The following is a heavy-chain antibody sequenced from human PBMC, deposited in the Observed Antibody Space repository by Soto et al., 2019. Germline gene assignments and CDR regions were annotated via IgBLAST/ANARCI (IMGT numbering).Heavy chain of an antibody. CDR3: AKDIAPAVRDVHYYYYYGMDV. V-gene: IGHV3-43*01. CDR2: ISWDGGST. J-gene: IGHJ6*02. CDR1: GFTFDDYT. D-gene: IGHD3-10*01. Sequence: GGSLRLSCAASGFTFDDYTMHWVRQAPGKGLEWVSLISWDGGSTYYADSVKGRFTISRDNSKNSLYLQMNSLRTEDTALYYCAKDIAPAVRDVHYYYYYGMDVWGQGTTVTVSS.